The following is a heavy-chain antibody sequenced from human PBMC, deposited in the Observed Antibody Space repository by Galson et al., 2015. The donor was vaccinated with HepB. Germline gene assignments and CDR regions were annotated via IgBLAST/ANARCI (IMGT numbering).Heavy chain of an antibody. CDR1: GYTFTSYG. V-gene: IGHV1-18*01. D-gene: IGHD6-19*01. Sequence: SVKVSCKASGYTFTSYGISWVRQAPGQGLEWMGWIGAYNGNTNYAQKLQGRVTMTTDTSTSTAYMELRSLRSDDTAVYYCARAWCSSGWPDYFDYWGQGTLVTVSS. CDR3: ARAWCSSGWPDYFDY. J-gene: IGHJ4*02. CDR2: IGAYNGNT.